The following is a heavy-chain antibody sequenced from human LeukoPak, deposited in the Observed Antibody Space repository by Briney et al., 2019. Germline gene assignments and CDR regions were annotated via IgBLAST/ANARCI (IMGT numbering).Heavy chain of an antibody. V-gene: IGHV1-2*02. J-gene: IGHJ4*02. Sequence: GASVKVSCKASRGTFSSYAISWVRQAPGQGLEWMGGINPNSGGTNYAQKFQGRVTMTRDTSISTAYMELSRLRSDDTAVYYCARTDTAMPFDYWGQGTLVTVSS. CDR1: RGTFSSYA. CDR3: ARTDTAMPFDY. CDR2: INPNSGGT. D-gene: IGHD5-18*01.